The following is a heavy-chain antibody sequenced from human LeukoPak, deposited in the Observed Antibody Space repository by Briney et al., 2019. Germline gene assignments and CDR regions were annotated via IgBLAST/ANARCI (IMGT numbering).Heavy chain of an antibody. CDR1: GFTFSSYG. Sequence: PGGSLRLSCAASGFTFSSYGMHWVRQAPGKGLEWVSGISGSGDTTYYADSLKGHFTISRDNSRLTLYLQMHSLRAEDTAVYYCTRGDFLLYSTEWSPSPFDSWGQGTLVAVSS. CDR3: TRGDFLLYSTEWSPSPFDS. V-gene: IGHV3-23*01. J-gene: IGHJ4*02. CDR2: ISGSGDTT. D-gene: IGHD2/OR15-2a*01.